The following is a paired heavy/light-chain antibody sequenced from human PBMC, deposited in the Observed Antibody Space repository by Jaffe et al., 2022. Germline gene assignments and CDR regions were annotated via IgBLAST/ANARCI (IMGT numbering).Heavy chain of an antibody. CDR2: IHGPGTAT. CDR1: GFTFGDYA. J-gene: IGHJ4*02. Sequence: EVQLLESGGVLVQPGGSLRLSCAASGFTFGDYAMSWVRQAPGKGLEWVSTIHGPGTATFYADSVKGRFTISRDNSKNTLYLQMNSLTAGDTAVYYCAKNQGHPLENWHFDYWGQGTLVTVSS. V-gene: IGHV3-23*01. CDR3: AKNQGHPLENWHFDY. D-gene: IGHD1-1*01.
Light chain of an antibody. CDR1: SSNIGANYD. CDR3: QSYDSSLSGYV. CDR2: DSN. J-gene: IGLJ1*01. V-gene: IGLV1-40*01. Sequence: QSVLTQPPSVSGAPGQRVTISCTGSSSNIGANYDVHWYQQLPGTAPKVLIFDSNNRPSGVPDRFSGSKSGTSASLAITGLQAGDEADYYCQSYDSSLSGYVFGTGTKVTVL.